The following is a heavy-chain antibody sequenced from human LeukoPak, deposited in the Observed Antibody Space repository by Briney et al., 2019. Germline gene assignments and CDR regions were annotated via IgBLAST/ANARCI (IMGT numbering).Heavy chain of an antibody. CDR3: AREPTSGREPTSGRPLDY. D-gene: IGHD5-12*01. Sequence: PSETLSLTCTVSGGSISGYFWSWIPQPTGKGLEWIGRIYSSDSNNYNPSLKSRVTMSLDTSKNHLSLNLSSVTAADTAVYYCAREPTSGREPTSGRPLDYWVQGTLVTVSS. J-gene: IGHJ4*02. V-gene: IGHV4-4*07. CDR1: GGSISGYF. CDR2: IYSSDSN.